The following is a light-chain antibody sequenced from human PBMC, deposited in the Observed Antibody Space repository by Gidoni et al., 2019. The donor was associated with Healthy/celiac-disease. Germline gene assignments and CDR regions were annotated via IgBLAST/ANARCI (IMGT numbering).Light chain of an antibody. CDR1: QSLLHSNGYNS. CDR3: MQALQTPPFT. V-gene: IGKV2-28*01. J-gene: IGKJ3*01. CDR2: LGS. Sequence: DIVMTQSPLSLPVTPGEPASISCRSSQSLLHSNGYNSLDWYLQKPGQSPQLLIYLGSNRASGVPDRFSGRGSGTDFTLKISRVEAEDVGVYYCMQALQTPPFTFGPGTKVDIK.